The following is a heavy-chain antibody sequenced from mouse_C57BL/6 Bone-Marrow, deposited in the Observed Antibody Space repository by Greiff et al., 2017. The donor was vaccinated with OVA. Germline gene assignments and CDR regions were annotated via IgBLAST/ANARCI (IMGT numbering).Heavy chain of an antibody. CDR2: ISYSGST. D-gene: IGHD2-2*01. Sequence: VQLQESGPGMVKPSQSLSLTCTVTGYSITSGYDWHWIRHFPGNKLEWMGYISYSGSTNYNPSLKSRISITHDTSKNHFFLKLNSVTTEDTATYYCARGWLRREFAYWGQGTLVTVSA. V-gene: IGHV3-1*01. CDR1: GYSITSGYD. J-gene: IGHJ3*01. CDR3: ARGWLRREFAY.